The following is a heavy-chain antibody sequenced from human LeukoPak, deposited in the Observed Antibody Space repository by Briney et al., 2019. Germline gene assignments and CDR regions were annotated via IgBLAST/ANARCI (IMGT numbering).Heavy chain of an antibody. CDR3: ARDRSLTWYYSSSGENWFDP. D-gene: IGHD6-13*01. J-gene: IGHJ5*02. Sequence: GRSLRLSCAASGFTFSSYGMHWARQAPGKGLEWVAVIWYDGSNKYYADSVKGRFTISRDNSKNTLYLQMNSLRAEDTAVYYCARDRSLTWYYSSSGENWFDPWGQGTLVTVSS. CDR1: GFTFSSYG. V-gene: IGHV3-33*01. CDR2: IWYDGSNK.